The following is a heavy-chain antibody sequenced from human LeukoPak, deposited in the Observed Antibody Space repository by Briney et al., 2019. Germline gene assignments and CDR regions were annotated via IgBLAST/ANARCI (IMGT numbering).Heavy chain of an antibody. CDR2: ISHDGSGK. J-gene: IGHJ4*02. CDR3: ARDTSLGYCDY. D-gene: IGHD7-27*01. CDR1: GFTFSVHG. V-gene: IGHV3-30*03. Sequence: QTGGSLRLSCEASGFTFSVHGMHWVRQAPGKGLECLTIISHDGSGKRYADSVKGRFSISRDNSRNTVYLQMNSLRTDDTATYYCARDTSLGYCDYWGQGTQVTVSS.